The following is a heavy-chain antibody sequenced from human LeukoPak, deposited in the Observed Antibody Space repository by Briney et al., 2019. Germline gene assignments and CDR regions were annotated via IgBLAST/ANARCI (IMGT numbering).Heavy chain of an antibody. CDR2: IKSDGTVK. Sequence: GGSLRLSCTPSGLNFSTYWMSWVRQAPGKGLEVLANIKSDGTVKNYAAAVKGQFTISRDNPNDSLDLQMDSLRAEDTAVYYCARDPDSSSFDYWGQGALVTVSS. CDR3: ARDPDSSSFDY. CDR1: GLNFSTYW. J-gene: IGHJ4*02. D-gene: IGHD6-13*01. V-gene: IGHV3-7*01.